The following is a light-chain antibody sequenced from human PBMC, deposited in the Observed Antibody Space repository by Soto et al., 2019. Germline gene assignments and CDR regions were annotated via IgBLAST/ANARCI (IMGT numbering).Light chain of an antibody. V-gene: IGLV1-44*01. CDR2: SNN. CDR3: AAWDDSLNGFYV. CDR1: SSNIGSNT. J-gene: IGLJ1*01. Sequence: QSVLTQPPSASGTPGQMVAISCSGSSSNIGSNTVNWYQQIPETAPKLLIYSNNQRPSGVPDRFSGSKSGTSASLAISGLQSEDEADYYCAAWDDSLNGFYVFGTGTKVTVL.